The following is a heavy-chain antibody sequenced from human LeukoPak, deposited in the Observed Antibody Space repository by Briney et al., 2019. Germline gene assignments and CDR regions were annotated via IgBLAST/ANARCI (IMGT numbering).Heavy chain of an antibody. CDR1: GFTFSNAW. V-gene: IGHV3-15*01. Sequence: GGSLRLSCAASGFTFSNAWMSWVRQAPGKGLEWVGRIKSKTDGGTTDYAAPVKGRFTISRDDSKNTLYLQMNSLKTEDTAVYYCTTCIAAAGTQDAFDIWGQGTMVTVSS. D-gene: IGHD6-13*01. J-gene: IGHJ3*02. CDR2: IKSKTDGGTT. CDR3: TTCIAAAGTQDAFDI.